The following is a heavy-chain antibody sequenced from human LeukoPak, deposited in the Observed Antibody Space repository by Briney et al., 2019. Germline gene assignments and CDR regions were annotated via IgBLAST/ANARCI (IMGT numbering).Heavy chain of an antibody. CDR1: GFTFSIYS. J-gene: IGHJ4*02. CDR2: ISWNSGSI. Sequence: GGSLRLSCAASGFTFSIYSMSWVYQAPGKGLEWVSGISWNSGSIGYADSVKGRFTISRDNAKNSLYLQMNSLRAEDTALYYCAKDSLGMVRGVIDYWGQGTLVTVSS. D-gene: IGHD3-10*01. CDR3: AKDSLGMVRGVIDY. V-gene: IGHV3-9*01.